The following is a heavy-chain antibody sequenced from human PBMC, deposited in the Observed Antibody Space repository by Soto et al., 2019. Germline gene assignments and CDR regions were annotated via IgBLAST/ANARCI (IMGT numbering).Heavy chain of an antibody. CDR3: ARWAIRRFVVVGAALDY. CDR2: IIPIFGTA. V-gene: IGHV1-69*01. CDR1: GGTFSSYA. J-gene: IGHJ4*02. Sequence: QVQLVQSGAEVKKPGSSVKVSCKASGGTFSSYAISWVRQAPGHGLEWMGGIIPIFGTANYAQKFKGRVTITADESTSTAYMEMSSRRSEDTAVYYCARWAIRRFVVVGAALDYWGQGTLVTVSS. D-gene: IGHD2-15*01.